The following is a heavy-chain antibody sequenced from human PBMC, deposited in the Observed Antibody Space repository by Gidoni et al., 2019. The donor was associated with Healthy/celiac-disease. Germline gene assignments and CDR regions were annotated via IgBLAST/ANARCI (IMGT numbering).Heavy chain of an antibody. Sequence: GFTFSNAWMSWVRQAPGKGLEWVGRIKSKTDGGTTDYAAPVKGRFTISRDDSKNTLYLQMNSLKTEDTAVYYCTTTGMMFRGSSDWGQGTLVTVSS. CDR2: IKSKTDGGTT. J-gene: IGHJ4*02. CDR1: GFTFSNAW. CDR3: TTTGMMFRGSSD. V-gene: IGHV3-15*01. D-gene: IGHD1-26*01.